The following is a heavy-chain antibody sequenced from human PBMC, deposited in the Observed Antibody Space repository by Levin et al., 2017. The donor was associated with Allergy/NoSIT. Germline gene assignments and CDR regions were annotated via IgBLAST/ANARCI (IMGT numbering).Heavy chain of an antibody. CDR2: ISAYNGNT. CDR1: GYNFTNYG. J-gene: IGHJ6*03. CDR3: ERVGIDLWAVYQKTWRYMNV. D-gene: IGHD3/OR15-3a*01. Sequence: ASVKVSCKASGYNFTNYGISWVRQAPGQGLEWMGWISAYNGNTNYAQKVQGRVTMTIQTSTNTAYMELRSLRSDDTAVYYCERVGIDLWAVYQKTWRYMNVWGQGTTVTVSS. V-gene: IGHV1-18*01.